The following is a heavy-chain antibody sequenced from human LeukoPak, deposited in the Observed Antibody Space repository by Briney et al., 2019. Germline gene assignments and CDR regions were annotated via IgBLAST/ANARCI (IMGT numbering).Heavy chain of an antibody. CDR2: ICYSGST. V-gene: IGHV4-31*03. CDR1: DGSISSGGYY. Sequence: PSQTLSLTCTVSDGSISSGGYYWSWIRQHPGKGLEWIVYICYSGSTYYNPSLKSRVTISVDTSKNQFSLKLSSVTAADTAVYYCTRRPQNGGNSPDYYGMDVWGQGTTVTVSS. D-gene: IGHD4-23*01. CDR3: TRRPQNGGNSPDYYGMDV. J-gene: IGHJ6*02.